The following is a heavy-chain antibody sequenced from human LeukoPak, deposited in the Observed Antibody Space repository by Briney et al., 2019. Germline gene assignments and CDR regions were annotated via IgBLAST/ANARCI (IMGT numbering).Heavy chain of an antibody. V-gene: IGHV4-4*07. Sequence: SETLSLTCTVSGGSISSYYWSWIRQPAGKGLEWIGRIYTSGSTNYNPSLKSPVTISLDTSKNHFSLKLSSVTAADTAVYYCARLRRDGYNYVFDAFDIWGQGTMVTVSS. D-gene: IGHD5-24*01. J-gene: IGHJ3*02. CDR3: ARLRRDGYNYVFDAFDI. CDR2: IYTSGST. CDR1: GGSISSYY.